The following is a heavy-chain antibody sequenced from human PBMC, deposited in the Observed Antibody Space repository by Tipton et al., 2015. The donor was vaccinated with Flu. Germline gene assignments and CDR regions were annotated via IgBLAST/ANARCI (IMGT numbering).Heavy chain of an antibody. J-gene: IGHJ3*02. CDR1: GFTFRSYW. D-gene: IGHD3-16*01. Sequence: GSLRLSCAASGFTFRSYWMNWVRQTPGSGLEWVANINQDRSEKYYLDSVKGRFTISRDNAKNSLYLQMNSLRVEDTAVYYCARDWGGNYAFDIWGQGAMVTVSS. CDR2: INQDRSEK. V-gene: IGHV3-7*03. CDR3: ARDWGGNYAFDI.